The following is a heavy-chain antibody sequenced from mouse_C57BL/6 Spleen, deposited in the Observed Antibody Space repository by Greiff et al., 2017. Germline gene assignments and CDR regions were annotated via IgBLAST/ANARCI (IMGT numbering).Heavy chain of an antibody. J-gene: IGHJ3*01. Sequence: VQLQQSGPVLVKPGPSVKISCKASGFTFTDYYMHWVKQSHGKSLEWIGLVYPYTGGTSYNQKFKGKATLTVDTSSSTAYMELNSLSAEDSAVYYCAIDSSGSWFADWGQGTLVTVSA. D-gene: IGHD3-2*02. V-gene: IGHV1-36*01. CDR2: VYPYTGGT. CDR1: GFTFTDYY. CDR3: AIDSSGSWFAD.